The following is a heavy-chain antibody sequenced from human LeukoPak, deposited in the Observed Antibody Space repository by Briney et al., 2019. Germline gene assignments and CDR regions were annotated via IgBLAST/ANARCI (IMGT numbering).Heavy chain of an antibody. CDR2: INPSGGST. Sequence: ASVKVSCKASGYTFTSYNMHWVRQPPGQGLEWMGIINPSGGSTSYAQRFQGRVTMTRDKPTSTVYMELSSLRSEDTAVYYCARGDGGNGGGVDYWGQGTLVTVSS. CDR1: GYTFTSYN. J-gene: IGHJ4*02. D-gene: IGHD4-23*01. CDR3: ARGDGGNGGGVDY. V-gene: IGHV1-46*01.